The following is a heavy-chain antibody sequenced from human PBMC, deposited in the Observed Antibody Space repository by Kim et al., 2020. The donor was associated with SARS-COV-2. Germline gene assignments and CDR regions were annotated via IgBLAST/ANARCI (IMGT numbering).Heavy chain of an antibody. V-gene: IGHV4-39*01. Sequence: SETLSLTCTVSGGSISSSSSYWGWIRQPPGKGLEWIGSIYYSGSTYYNPSLKSRVTISVDTSKNQFSLKVSSVTAADTAVYYCARHCRDYGENFDYWGRGTLVTVSS. CDR3: ARHCRDYGENFDY. J-gene: IGHJ4*02. D-gene: IGHD4-17*01. CDR2: IYYSGST. CDR1: GGSISSSSSY.